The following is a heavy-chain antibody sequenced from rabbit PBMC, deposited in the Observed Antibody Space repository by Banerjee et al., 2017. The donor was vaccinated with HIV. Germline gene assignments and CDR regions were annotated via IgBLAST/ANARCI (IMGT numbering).Heavy chain of an antibody. CDR3: ARGTDYGDYTYANL. CDR2: IYAGSSGST. CDR1: GIDFSSYYW. V-gene: IGHV1S40*01. J-gene: IGHJ4*01. Sequence: QSLEESGGDLVKPGASLTLTCTASGIDFSSYYWICWVRQAPGKGLEWIACIYAGSSGSTYYASWAKGRFTISKTSSTTVTLQMTSLTAADTATYFCARGTDYGDYTYANLWGPGTLVTVS. D-gene: IGHD2-1*01.